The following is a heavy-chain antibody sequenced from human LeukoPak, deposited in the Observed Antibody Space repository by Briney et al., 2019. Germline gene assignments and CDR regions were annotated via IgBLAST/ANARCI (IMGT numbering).Heavy chain of an antibody. CDR2: IIPIFGTA. Sequence: ASVKVSCKASGGTFSSYAISWVRQAPGQGLEWMGGIIPIFGTANYAQKFQGRVTITADESTSTAYMELSSLRSEDTAVYYCASATTTVTHGVDWFDPWGQGTLVTVSS. V-gene: IGHV1-69*13. J-gene: IGHJ5*02. CDR3: ASATTTVTHGVDWFDP. D-gene: IGHD4-11*01. CDR1: GGTFSSYA.